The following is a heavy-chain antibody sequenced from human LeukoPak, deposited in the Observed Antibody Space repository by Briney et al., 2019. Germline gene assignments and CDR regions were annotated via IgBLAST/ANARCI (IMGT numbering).Heavy chain of an antibody. V-gene: IGHV1-2*02. J-gene: IGHJ6*03. Sequence: ASVKVSCKASGYTFTGYYMHWVRQAPGQGLEGMGWINPNSGGTNYAQKFQGRVTMTRDTSISTAYMEVSRLRSDDTAVYYCARVFYAKDIVVVPAYYYYYLDVWGKGTTVTVSS. CDR3: ARVFYAKDIVVVPAYYYYYLDV. D-gene: IGHD2-2*01. CDR2: INPNSGGT. CDR1: GYTFTGYY.